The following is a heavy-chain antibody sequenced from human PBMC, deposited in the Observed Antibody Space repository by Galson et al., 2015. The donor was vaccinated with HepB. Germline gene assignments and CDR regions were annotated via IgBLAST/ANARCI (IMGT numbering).Heavy chain of an antibody. CDR3: ARDLRIYFDY. D-gene: IGHD2-15*01. J-gene: IGHJ4*02. CDR2: ISYDGSNK. CDR1: GFTFSSYA. Sequence: SLRLSCAASGFTFSSYAMHWVRQAPGKGLEWVAVISYDGSNKYYADSVKGRFTISRDNSKNTLYLQMNSLRAEDTAVYYCARDLRIYFDYWGQGALVTVSS. V-gene: IGHV3-30-3*01.